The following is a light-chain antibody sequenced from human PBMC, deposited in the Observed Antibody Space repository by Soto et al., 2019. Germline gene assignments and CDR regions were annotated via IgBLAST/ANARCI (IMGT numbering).Light chain of an antibody. Sequence: DIQMTQSPSTLSASVGDRVTITCRASQSITPWLAWYQQKPGKAPKLLIYRASSLESGVPSRFSGSGSGTEFTLTISSLQPDDFATYYCQHYTTYSGTFGPGTKLDIK. CDR1: QSITPW. CDR2: RAS. CDR3: QHYTTYSGT. V-gene: IGKV1-5*03. J-gene: IGKJ3*01.